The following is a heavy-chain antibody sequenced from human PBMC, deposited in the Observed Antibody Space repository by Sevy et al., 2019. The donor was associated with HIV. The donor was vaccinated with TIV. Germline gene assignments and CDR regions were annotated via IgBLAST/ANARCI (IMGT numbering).Heavy chain of an antibody. V-gene: IGHV3-11*01. CDR2: ISSSGCTI. Sequence: GGSLRLSCAASGFTFSDYYMSWIRQAPGKGLEWVSYISSSGCTIYYADSVKGRFTISRDNAKNSLYLQMNSLRAEDTAVYCCARDQGGSYEFYYYGMDVWGQGTTVTVSS. J-gene: IGHJ6*02. D-gene: IGHD1-26*01. CDR3: ARDQGGSYEFYYYGMDV. CDR1: GFTFSDYY.